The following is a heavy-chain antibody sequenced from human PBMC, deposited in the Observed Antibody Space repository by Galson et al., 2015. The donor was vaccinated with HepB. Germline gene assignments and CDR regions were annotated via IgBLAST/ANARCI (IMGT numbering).Heavy chain of an antibody. CDR1: GYTFTGYC. J-gene: IGHJ6*02. D-gene: IGHD5-24*01. CDR3: ARPNYLYSYYGMDV. V-gene: IGHV1-2*02. CDR2: INPNSGGT. Sequence: SVKVSCKASGYTFTGYCMHWVRQAPGQGLEWMGWINPNSGGTNYAQKFQGRVTMTRDTSISTAYMELSRLRSDDTAVYYCARPNYLYSYYGMDVWGQGTTVTVSS.